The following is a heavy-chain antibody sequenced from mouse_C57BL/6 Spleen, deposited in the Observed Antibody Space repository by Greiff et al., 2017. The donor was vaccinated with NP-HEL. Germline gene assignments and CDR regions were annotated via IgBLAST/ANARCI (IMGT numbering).Heavy chain of an antibody. D-gene: IGHD1-1*01. CDR2: ISSGSSTI. J-gene: IGHJ4*01. Sequence: EVMLVESGGGLVKPGGSLKLSCAASGFTFSDYGMHWVRQAPEKGLEWVAYISSGSSTIYYADTVKGRFTISRDNAKNTLFLQMTSLRSEDTAMYYCARWDYYGSSLYYYAMDDWGQGTSVTVSS. CDR1: GFTFSDYG. CDR3: ARWDYYGSSLYYYAMDD. V-gene: IGHV5-17*01.